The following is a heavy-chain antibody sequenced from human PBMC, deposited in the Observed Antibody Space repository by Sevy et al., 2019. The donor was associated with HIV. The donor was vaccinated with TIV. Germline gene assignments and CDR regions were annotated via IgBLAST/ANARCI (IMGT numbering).Heavy chain of an antibody. CDR1: GDSINNGDYY. CDR2: IYYTGTT. D-gene: IGHD4-4*01. J-gene: IGHJ5*02. V-gene: IGHV4-31*03. CDR3: ARTTVTTLSSARNNWFDP. Sequence: LTCTVSGDSINNGDYYWSWIRQHPGKGLEWIGKIYYTGTTYYNPSLKSRLRISVERSENTLSLSLRSVTAADTAVYYCARTTVTTLSSARNNWFDPWGQRTLVTVSS.